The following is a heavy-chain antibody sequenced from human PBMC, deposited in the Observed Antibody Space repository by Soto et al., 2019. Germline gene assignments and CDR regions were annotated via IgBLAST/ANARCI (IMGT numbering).Heavy chain of an antibody. CDR1: GFTFDDYT. CDR2: ISWDGGDT. J-gene: IGHJ4*02. D-gene: IGHD6-13*01. V-gene: IGHV3-43*01. Sequence: EVQLVESGGVVVQPGGSLRLSCAASGFTFDDYTMYWVRQTPGKGLEWVSLISWDGGDTYYADSVKGRFTISRDNSKNSLYLQMNSLRTEDTAVYYCAKAGIYSSSWTPFDYWGQGTLVTVSS. CDR3: AKAGIYSSSWTPFDY.